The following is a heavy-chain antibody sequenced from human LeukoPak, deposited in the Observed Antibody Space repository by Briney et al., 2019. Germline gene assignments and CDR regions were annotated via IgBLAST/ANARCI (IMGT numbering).Heavy chain of an antibody. CDR2: ISSSSSYT. CDR3: ARALDSGHYYCGMDV. J-gene: IGHJ6*02. CDR1: GFTFSDHY. Sequence: GGSLRLSCAASGFTFSDHYMSWIGQAPGKGVEWVSYISSSSSYTNYADSVQGRFTISRDNAKNSLYLQMNSLRAEDTAVYYCARALDSGHYYCGMDVWGQGTTVTVSS. D-gene: IGHD1-1*01. V-gene: IGHV3-11*05.